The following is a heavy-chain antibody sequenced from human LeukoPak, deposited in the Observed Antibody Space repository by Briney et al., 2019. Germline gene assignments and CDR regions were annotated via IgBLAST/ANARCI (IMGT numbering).Heavy chain of an antibody. CDR1: GINFSGYS. CDR3: AIRGYYDTTYAYDYHAMDV. D-gene: IGHD3-22*01. CDR2: ISGSSRTI. Sequence: PGGSLRLSCAASGINFSGYSMHWVRQAPGKGLEWVSYISGSSRTIYYADSVKGRFTISRDNAKNSLHLRINSLRDEDTAVYYCAIRGYYDTTYAYDYHAMDVWGQGTAVTVSS. V-gene: IGHV3-48*02. J-gene: IGHJ6*02.